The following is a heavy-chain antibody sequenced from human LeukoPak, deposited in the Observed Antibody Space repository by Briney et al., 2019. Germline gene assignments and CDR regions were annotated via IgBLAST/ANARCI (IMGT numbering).Heavy chain of an antibody. D-gene: IGHD1-26*01. CDR2: ISGSGGST. CDR3: AKGSGWPWWFDP. J-gene: IGHJ5*02. CDR1: GFTFSSYA. Sequence: GGSLRLSCAASGFTFSSYAMNWVRQAPGKGLEWVSAISGSGGSTYYTDSVKGRFTISRDNSKNTLYLQMNSLRAEDTAVYYCAKGSGWPWWFDPWGQGTLVTVSS. V-gene: IGHV3-23*01.